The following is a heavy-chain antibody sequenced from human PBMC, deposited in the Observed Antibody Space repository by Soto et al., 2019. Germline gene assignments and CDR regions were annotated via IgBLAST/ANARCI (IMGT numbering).Heavy chain of an antibody. V-gene: IGHV3-11*05. Sequence: QVQLVESGGGLVKPGGSLRLSCAVSGFTFSDYYMTWIRQAPGKGLEWVSYISSSTSHTNYADSVKGRFTISRDNAKNSRFLQMNSLRVEDTAVYYCARGRGAAADYFDFWGQGTLVTVSS. CDR2: ISSSTSHT. J-gene: IGHJ4*02. CDR3: ARGRGAAADYFDF. CDR1: GFTFSDYY. D-gene: IGHD6-13*01.